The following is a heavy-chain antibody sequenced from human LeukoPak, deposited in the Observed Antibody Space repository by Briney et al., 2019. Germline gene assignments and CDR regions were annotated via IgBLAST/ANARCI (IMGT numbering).Heavy chain of an antibody. CDR1: GFTFSSYW. Sequence: PGGSLRLSCAASGFTFSSYWMSWVRQAPGKGLEWVANIKHDGSEIYYVDSVKGRFTISRDNAKNSLYLQMNSLRAEDTALYYCARDPYGDYGDCFDYWGQGTLVTVSS. J-gene: IGHJ4*02. D-gene: IGHD4-17*01. V-gene: IGHV3-7*01. CDR2: IKHDGSEI. CDR3: ARDPYGDYGDCFDY.